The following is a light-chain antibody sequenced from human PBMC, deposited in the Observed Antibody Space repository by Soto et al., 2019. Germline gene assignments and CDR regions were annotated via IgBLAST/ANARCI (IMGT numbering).Light chain of an antibody. J-gene: IGKJ4*01. CDR3: LQGHTFPLS. V-gene: IGKV1-12*01. CDR2: SAT. Sequence: DIQMTQSPSSVSASVGDRVTITCRASHDIGDCLAWHHQKPGEAPKLLIYSATTLHSGVPSRFSGSGSGTDFTLTISRLQPEDFATYYCLQGHTFPLSFGGGTKVEIK. CDR1: HDIGDC.